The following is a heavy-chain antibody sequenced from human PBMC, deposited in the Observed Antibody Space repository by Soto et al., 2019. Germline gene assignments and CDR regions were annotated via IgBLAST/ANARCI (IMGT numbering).Heavy chain of an antibody. V-gene: IGHV4-39*01. CDR1: GASISSNSYY. CDR2: IFYSGST. D-gene: IGHD2-21*02. J-gene: IGHJ5*02. Sequence: SETLSLTCTVSGASISSNSYYWDWIRQPPGKGLQWIGSIFYSGSTHYNPSLKSRVTISVDTSKNLFSLKLNSVTAADTAVYYGARRAVVTAIAWGQGTLVTVSS. CDR3: ARRAVVTAIA.